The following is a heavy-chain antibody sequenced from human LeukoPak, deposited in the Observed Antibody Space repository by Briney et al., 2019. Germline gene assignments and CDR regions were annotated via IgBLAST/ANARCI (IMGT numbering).Heavy chain of an antibody. D-gene: IGHD1-26*01. CDR1: GFTFSNYW. CDR3: VRDWDHFDFDS. CDR2: IKGDGSHT. J-gene: IGHJ5*01. V-gene: IGHV3-74*01. Sequence: GGSLTLLCAAPGFTFSNYWMHWVREAPGKGLVWVSRIKGDGSHTVYADSVKGRFTISRDNAKNTLFLQMRSLRVEDTAVYYCVRDWDHFDFDSWGQGTLVTVSS.